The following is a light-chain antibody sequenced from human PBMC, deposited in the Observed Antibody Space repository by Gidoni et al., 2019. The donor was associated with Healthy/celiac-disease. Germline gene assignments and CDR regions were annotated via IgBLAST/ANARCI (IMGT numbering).Light chain of an antibody. J-gene: IGKJ5*01. V-gene: IGKV3-20*01. CDR3: QQYGSSPPIT. Sequence: ELVLPPSPCTLSLSPGERATLSCRASQSVSSSYLAWYQQNPGQAPRLLIYGASSRATGIPDRVSGSGSGTDFTLTISRLEPEDFAVYYCQQYGSSPPITFGQXTRLEIK. CDR2: GAS. CDR1: QSVSSSY.